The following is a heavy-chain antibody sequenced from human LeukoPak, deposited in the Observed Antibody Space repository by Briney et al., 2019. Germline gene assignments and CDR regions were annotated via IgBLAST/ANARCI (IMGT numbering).Heavy chain of an antibody. V-gene: IGHV1-2*02. Sequence: ASVKVSCKASGYTFTGYYIHWVRQAPGQGLEWMGWINPNSGGTNSAQKFQGRVTMTRDTSTSTAYMELRSLRSDDTAVYYCARAQTTMIVVVIGASDIWGQGTMVTVSS. CDR1: GYTFTGYY. D-gene: IGHD3-22*01. J-gene: IGHJ3*02. CDR2: INPNSGGT. CDR3: ARAQTTMIVVVIGASDI.